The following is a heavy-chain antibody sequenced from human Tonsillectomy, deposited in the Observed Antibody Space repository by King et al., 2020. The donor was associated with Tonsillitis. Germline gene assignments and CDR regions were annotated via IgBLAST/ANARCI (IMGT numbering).Heavy chain of an antibody. J-gene: IGHJ3*02. CDR2: IYTGGST. D-gene: IGHD3-22*01. CDR1: GFTVSSNY. V-gene: IGHV3-66*01. CDR3: SRGMYYYDNGYAFDI. Sequence: VQLVESGGGLVQPGGSLRLSCAASGFTVSSNYMSWVRQAPGKGLEWVSFIYTGGSTYYTDSVKGRLTISRDNSKNTLYLQMNNLRAEDTAVYYCSRGMYYYDNGYAFDIWGQGTMVTVSS.